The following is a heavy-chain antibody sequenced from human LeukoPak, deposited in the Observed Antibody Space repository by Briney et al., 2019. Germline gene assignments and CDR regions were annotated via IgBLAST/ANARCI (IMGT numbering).Heavy chain of an antibody. CDR3: ARGPSGYHNT. D-gene: IGHD5-12*01. CDR1: GFTVSSDS. J-gene: IGHJ4*02. V-gene: IGHV3-48*01. CDR2: ISSSSSTI. Sequence: SGGSLRLSCTVSGFTVSSDSMSWVRQAPGKGLEWVSYISSSSSTIYYADSVKGRFTISRDNSKNTLYLQMNSLRAEDTAVYYCARGPSGYHNTGGQGTLVTVSS.